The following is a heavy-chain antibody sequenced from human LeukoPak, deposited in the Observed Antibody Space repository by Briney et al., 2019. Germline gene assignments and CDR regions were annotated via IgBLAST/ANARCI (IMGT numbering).Heavy chain of an antibody. Sequence: GGSLRLSCAASGFTVSSNYMSWVRQAPGKGLEWVSVIYSGGSTYYADSVKGRFTISRDNSKNTLYLQMNSLRAEDTAVYYCARVELTMVRGVTTLYAYYYMDVWGKGTTVTISS. CDR3: ARVELTMVRGVTTLYAYYYMDV. V-gene: IGHV3-53*01. D-gene: IGHD3-10*01. CDR2: IYSGGST. CDR1: GFTVSSNY. J-gene: IGHJ6*03.